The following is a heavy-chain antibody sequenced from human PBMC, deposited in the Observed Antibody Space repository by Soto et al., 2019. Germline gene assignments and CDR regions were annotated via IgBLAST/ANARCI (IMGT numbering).Heavy chain of an antibody. CDR1: GFSLSTSGVG. J-gene: IGHJ5*02. CDR2: IYWNDDK. V-gene: IGHV2-5*01. Sequence: QITLKESGPTLVNPTQTLTLTCTFSGFSLSTSGVGVGWIRQPPGKALEWLALIYWNDDKRYSPSLKSRLTITKDTSKHQVVLTMTNMDPVDTATYYCAHRLSLVATDENWFDPWGQGTLVTVSS. D-gene: IGHD5-12*01. CDR3: AHRLSLVATDENWFDP.